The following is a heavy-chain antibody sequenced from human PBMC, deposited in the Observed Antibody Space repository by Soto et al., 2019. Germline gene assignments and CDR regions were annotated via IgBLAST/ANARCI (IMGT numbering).Heavy chain of an antibody. Sequence: PSETLSLTCAVSGGSISSGGYSWSWIRQPPGKGQAWIGYIYHSGSTYYNPSLKSRVTISVDRTKNQFSLELSSVTAADTAVYCCARGASGDYGLHFGYWGQGTLVPVCS. J-gene: IGHJ4*02. CDR2: IYHSGST. V-gene: IGHV4-30-2*01. D-gene: IGHD4-17*01. CDR3: ARGASGDYGLHFGY. CDR1: GGSISSGGYS.